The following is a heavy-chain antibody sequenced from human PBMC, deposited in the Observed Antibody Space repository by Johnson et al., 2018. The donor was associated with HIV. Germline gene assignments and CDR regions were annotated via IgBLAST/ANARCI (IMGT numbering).Heavy chain of an antibody. V-gene: IGHV3-74*02. CDR1: GFTFSDYY. CDR3: ARGDNAAAGDAFDI. Sequence: EQLVESGGGLVKPGGSLRLSCAASGFTFSDYYMSWIRQAPGKGLVWVSRINNDGRSTTYADSVKGRFTISRDNAKNTLYLQMNSLRAEDTAVYFCARGDNAAAGDAFDIWGQGTMVTVSS. J-gene: IGHJ3*02. CDR2: INNDGRST. D-gene: IGHD6-13*01.